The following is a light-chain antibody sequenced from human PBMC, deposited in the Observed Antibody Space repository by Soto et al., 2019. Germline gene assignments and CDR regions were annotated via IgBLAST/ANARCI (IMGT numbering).Light chain of an antibody. Sequence: EIVLTQSPATLSLSPGERATLSCRASQSISIYLAWFQQKPGQAPRLLIYDASKRATGIPARFSGSGSGTDFTLTISSLEPEDFAFYYCQQRSNWLFGGGTMVEIK. CDR2: DAS. V-gene: IGKV3-11*01. J-gene: IGKJ4*01. CDR1: QSISIY. CDR3: QQRSNWL.